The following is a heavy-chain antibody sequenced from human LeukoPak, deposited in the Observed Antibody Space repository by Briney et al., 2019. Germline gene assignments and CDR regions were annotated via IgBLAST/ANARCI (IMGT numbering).Heavy chain of an antibody. J-gene: IGHJ4*02. CDR2: IYYSGST. CDR1: GGSFSGYY. D-gene: IGHD6-13*01. Sequence: PSETLSLTCAVYGGSFSGYYWSWIRQHPGKGLEWIGYIYYSGSTYYNPSLKSRVTISVDTSKNQFSLKLSSVTAADTAVYYCAREPIAAAGREIDYWGQGTLVTVSS. V-gene: IGHV4-31*11. CDR3: AREPIAAAGREIDY.